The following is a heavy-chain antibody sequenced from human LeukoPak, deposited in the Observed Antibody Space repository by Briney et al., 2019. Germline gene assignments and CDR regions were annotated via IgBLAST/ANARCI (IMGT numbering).Heavy chain of an antibody. J-gene: IGHJ5*02. CDR3: ARRFDP. V-gene: IGHV4-34*01. Sequence: SETLSLTCAVYGGSFSGYYWSWIRQPPGKGLEWIGEINHSGSTNYNPSLKSRVTISVDTSKNQFSLKLSSVTAADTAVYYCARRFDPWGQGTLVTVSS. CDR2: INHSGST. CDR1: GGSFSGYY.